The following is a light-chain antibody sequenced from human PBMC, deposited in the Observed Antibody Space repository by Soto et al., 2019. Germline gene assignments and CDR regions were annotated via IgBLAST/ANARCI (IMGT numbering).Light chain of an antibody. J-gene: IGLJ1*01. CDR1: SSEVGGYNY. CDR3: SSYTSSSTLCV. Sequence: QSALTQPASVSGSPGQSITISCTGTSSEVGGYNYVSWYQQHPGKAPKLMIYDVSNRPSGVSNRFSGSKSGNTASLTISGLQAEDEADYYCSSYTSSSTLCVFGTGTKVTVL. CDR2: DVS. V-gene: IGLV2-14*01.